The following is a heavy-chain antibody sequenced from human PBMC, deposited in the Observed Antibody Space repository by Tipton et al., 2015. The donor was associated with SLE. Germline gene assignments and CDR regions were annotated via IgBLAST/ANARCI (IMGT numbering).Heavy chain of an antibody. V-gene: IGHV4-31*03. CDR1: GGSISNTYFF. CDR2: IHFIGST. CDR3: AREDRINTERGVIMDAFDI. Sequence: TLSLTCTVSGGSISNTYFFWTWIRQRPGKGLEWIGNIHFIGSTYYNPALKSRLTISLDTSKNQFSLELSSVTAADTAVYYCAREDRINTERGVIMDAFDIWGQGTMVTVSS. J-gene: IGHJ3*02. D-gene: IGHD3-10*01.